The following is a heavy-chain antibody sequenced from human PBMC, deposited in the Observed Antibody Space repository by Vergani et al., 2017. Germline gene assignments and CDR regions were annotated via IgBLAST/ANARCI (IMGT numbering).Heavy chain of an antibody. CDR3: AAGAYSSSYPMVGGGY. CDR2: ISSSSSYI. V-gene: IGHV3-21*01. CDR1: GFTFSSCS. Sequence: EVQLVESGGGLVKPGGSLRLSCAASGFTFSSCSMNWVRQAPGKGLEWVSSISSSSSYIYYADSVKGRFTISRDNAKNSLYLQMNSLRAEDTAVYYCAAGAYSSSYPMVGGGYWGQGTLVTVSS. D-gene: IGHD6-13*01. J-gene: IGHJ4*02.